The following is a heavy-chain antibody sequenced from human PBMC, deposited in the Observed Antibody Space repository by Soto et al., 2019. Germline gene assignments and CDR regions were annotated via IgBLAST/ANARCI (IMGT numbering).Heavy chain of an antibody. CDR2: ISYDGSNK. V-gene: IGHV3-30-3*01. Sequence: QVQLVESGGGVVQPGRSLRLSCAASGFTFSSYAMHWVRQAPGKGLEWVAVISYDGSNKYYADSVKGRFTISRDNSKNTRYLQMNSLRAEDTAVYYCARVADLELRLYYYYGMDVWGQGTTVTVSS. CDR1: GFTFSSYA. D-gene: IGHD1-7*01. J-gene: IGHJ6*02. CDR3: ARVADLELRLYYYYGMDV.